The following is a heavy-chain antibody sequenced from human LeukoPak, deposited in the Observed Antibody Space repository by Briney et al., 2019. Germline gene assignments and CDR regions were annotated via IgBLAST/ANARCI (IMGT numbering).Heavy chain of an antibody. J-gene: IGHJ4*02. Sequence: GASVKVSCKASGYTFTGYYMHWVRQAPGQGLEWMGRINPNSGGTNYAQKFQGRVTMTRDTSISTAYMELSRLRSDDTAVYYCARGGTMVRGVTSSDYWGQGTLVTVSS. V-gene: IGHV1-2*06. D-gene: IGHD3-10*01. CDR2: INPNSGGT. CDR3: ARGGTMVRGVTSSDY. CDR1: GYTFTGYY.